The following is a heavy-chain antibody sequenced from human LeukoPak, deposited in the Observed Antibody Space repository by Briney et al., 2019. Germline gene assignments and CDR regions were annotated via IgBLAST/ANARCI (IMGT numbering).Heavy chain of an antibody. CDR1: GFTFSTNA. J-gene: IGHJ4*02. CDR2: ISGSGAST. V-gene: IGHV3-23*01. Sequence: PGGSLRLSCLTSGFTFSTNAMSWVRQAPGKGLEWISGISGSGASTYYADSVTGRFTISRDNSRNTLFLQMNSLRAEDTAVYYCAKDLYDSSGSRYDYWGQGTLVTVSS. D-gene: IGHD3-22*01. CDR3: AKDLYDSSGSRYDY.